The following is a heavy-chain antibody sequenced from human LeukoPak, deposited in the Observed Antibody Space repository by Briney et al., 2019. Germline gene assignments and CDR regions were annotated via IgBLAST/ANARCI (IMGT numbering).Heavy chain of an antibody. CDR3: ARGQPTYYDYVWGSYRQYYFDY. V-gene: IGHV1-18*01. Sequence: GASVKVSCKASGHTFTSYGISWVRQAPGQGLEWMGWISAYNGNTNYAQKLQGRVTMTTDTSTSTAYMELRSLRSDDTAVYYCARGQPTYYDYVWGSYRQYYFDYWGQGTLVTVSS. J-gene: IGHJ4*02. CDR1: GHTFTSYG. CDR2: ISAYNGNT. D-gene: IGHD3-16*02.